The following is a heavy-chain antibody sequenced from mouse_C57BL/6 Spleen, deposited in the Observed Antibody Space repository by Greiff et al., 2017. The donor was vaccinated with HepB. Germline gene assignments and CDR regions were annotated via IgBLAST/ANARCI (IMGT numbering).Heavy chain of an antibody. D-gene: IGHD1-1*01. Sequence: QVQLKESGTELVKPGASVKLSCKASGYTFTSYWMHWVKQRPGQGLEWIGNINPSNGGTNYNEKFKSKATLTVDKSSSTAYMQLSSLTSEDSAVYYCARISIIPPFDYWGQGTTLTVSS. J-gene: IGHJ2*01. CDR3: ARISIIPPFDY. CDR1: GYTFTSYW. V-gene: IGHV1-53*01. CDR2: INPSNGGT.